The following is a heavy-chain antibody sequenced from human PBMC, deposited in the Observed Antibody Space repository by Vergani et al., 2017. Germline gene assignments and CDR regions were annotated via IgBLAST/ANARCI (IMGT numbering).Heavy chain of an antibody. D-gene: IGHD7-27*01. CDR3: ARHENWGPGYVDY. Sequence: QLQLQESGPGLVKPSETLSLTCTVSGGSISSSSYYWGWIRQPPGQGLEWIVSIYYSGSTYYNPSRKSRVTIPVDTSKNQFSLKLGAVTAADTAVYYCARHENWGPGYVDYWGQGTLVTVSS. J-gene: IGHJ4*02. CDR2: IYYSGST. CDR1: GGSISSSSYY. V-gene: IGHV4-39*01.